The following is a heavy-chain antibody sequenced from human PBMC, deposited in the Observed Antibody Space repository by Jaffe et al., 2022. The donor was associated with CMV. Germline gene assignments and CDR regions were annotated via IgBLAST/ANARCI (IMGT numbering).Heavy chain of an antibody. D-gene: IGHD2-21*02. CDR2: IYPRDSDT. V-gene: IGHV5-51*01. CDR1: GYSFTSYW. CDR3: ARGDNPSVYFDY. Sequence: EVQLVQSGAEMKEPGESLKISCNGSGYSFTSYWIGWVRQMPGKGLEWMGIIYPRDSDTRYRSAFRGQVTISVDKSINTAYLQWSSLKASDTAIYFCARGDNPSVYFDYWGQGTLVTVSS. J-gene: IGHJ4*02.